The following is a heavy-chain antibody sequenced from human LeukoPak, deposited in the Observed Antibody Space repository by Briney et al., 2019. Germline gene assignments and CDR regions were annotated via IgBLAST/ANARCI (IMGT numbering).Heavy chain of an antibody. CDR1: GFTLSSYA. Sequence: PGGSLRLSCAASGFTLSSYAMSWVRQGPGKGLEWVSAISVSGNTYHADSVEGRFTFSRDNSKNTLYLQMNSLRPEDTALYYCARVLKFYYDSSGWAPDAFDIWGRGTMVTVSS. CDR2: ISVSGNT. V-gene: IGHV3-23*01. CDR3: ARVLKFYYDSSGWAPDAFDI. J-gene: IGHJ3*02. D-gene: IGHD3-22*01.